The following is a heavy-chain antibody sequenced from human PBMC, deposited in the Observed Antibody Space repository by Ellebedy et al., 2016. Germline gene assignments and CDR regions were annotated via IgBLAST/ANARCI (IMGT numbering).Heavy chain of an antibody. D-gene: IGHD5-24*01. V-gene: IGHV3-30-3*01. J-gene: IGHJ4*02. CDR1: GFTFSSYA. CDR2: ISYDGSNK. Sequence: GESLKISXAASGFTFSSYAMHWVRQAPGKGLEWVAVISYDGSNKYYADSVKGRFTISRDNSKNTLYLQMNSLRAEDTAVYYCARDSDGYNYFDYWGQGTLVTVSS. CDR3: ARDSDGYNYFDY.